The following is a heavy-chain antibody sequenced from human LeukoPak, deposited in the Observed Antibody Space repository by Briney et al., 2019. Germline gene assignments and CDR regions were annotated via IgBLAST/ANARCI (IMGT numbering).Heavy chain of an antibody. V-gene: IGHV3-23*01. CDR2: ISGSGGST. Sequence: PGGSLRLSCAASGITVSSNHMSWVRQAPGKGLEWVSAISGSGGSTYYADSVKGRFTISRDNSKNTLYLQMNSLRAEDTAVYYCATIMSRYYYDSSGYPLFQHWGQGTLVTVSS. D-gene: IGHD3-22*01. CDR3: ATIMSRYYYDSSGYPLFQH. J-gene: IGHJ1*01. CDR1: GITVSSNH.